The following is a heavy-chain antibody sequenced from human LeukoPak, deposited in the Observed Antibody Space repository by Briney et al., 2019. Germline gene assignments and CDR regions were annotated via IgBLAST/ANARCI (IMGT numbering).Heavy chain of an antibody. V-gene: IGHV3-23*01. D-gene: IGHD3-22*01. Sequence: GGALRHSCAAPGVTFMGSTLSGGRPALGGRLGRGSPMCGSRGSTYYADSVKGRFTISRDNPKKTLYLQMNSLRAEDTAVYYCADLFRSGYLFGMDVWGQGTTVTVSS. CDR2: MCGSRGST. CDR1: GVTFMGST. CDR3: ADLFRSGYLFGMDV. J-gene: IGHJ6*02.